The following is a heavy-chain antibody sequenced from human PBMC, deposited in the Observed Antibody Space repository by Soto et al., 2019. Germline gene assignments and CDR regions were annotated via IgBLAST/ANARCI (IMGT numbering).Heavy chain of an antibody. V-gene: IGHV1-24*01. CDR1: GYTLTELS. CDR3: ATGLVLWFGENETPDY. CDR2: FDPEDGET. J-gene: IGHJ4*02. D-gene: IGHD3-10*01. Sequence: ASVKVSCKVSGYTLTELSMHWVRQAPGKGLEWMGGFDPEDGETIYAQKFQGRVTMTEDTSTDTAYMELSSLRSEDTAMYYCATGLVLWFGENETPDYWGQGTLVTVSS.